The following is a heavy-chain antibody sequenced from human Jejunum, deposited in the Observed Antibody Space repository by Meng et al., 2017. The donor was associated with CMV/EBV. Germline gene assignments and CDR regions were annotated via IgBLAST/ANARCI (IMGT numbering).Heavy chain of an antibody. Sequence: CVASGFTFSSYTMNWVRQAPGKGLEWVSFISISGSINYADSMKGRFTISRDNAENLLYLQMNSLRVEDTAVYYCARGDYDFWGGYWGQGTVVTVSS. CDR3: ARGDYDFWGGY. D-gene: IGHD3-3*01. J-gene: IGHJ4*02. CDR1: GFTFSSYT. CDR2: ISISGSI. V-gene: IGHV3-21*01.